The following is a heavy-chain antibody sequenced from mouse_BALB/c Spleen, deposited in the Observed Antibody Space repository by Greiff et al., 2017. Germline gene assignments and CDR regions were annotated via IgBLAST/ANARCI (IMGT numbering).Heavy chain of an antibody. D-gene: IGHD2-10*02. Sequence: VQLKQSGAELVRSGASVKLSCTASGFNIKDYYMHWVKQRPEQGLEWIGWIDPENGDTEYAPKFQGKATMTADTSSNTAYLQLSSLTSEDTAVYYCNAGKYGTLLGFDYWGQGTTLTVSS. CDR2: IDPENGDT. V-gene: IGHV14-4*02. CDR1: GFNIKDYY. J-gene: IGHJ2*01. CDR3: NAGKYGTLLGFDY.